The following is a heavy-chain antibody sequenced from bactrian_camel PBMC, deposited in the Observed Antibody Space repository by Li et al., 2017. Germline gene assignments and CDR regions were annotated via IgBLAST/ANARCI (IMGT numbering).Heavy chain of an antibody. Sequence: DVQLVESGGGSVQGGGSLKLAYRAFGFTVDDVDMGWYRQVRGSECEMVSAIGYNGRPWYSDSVKGRFTISRDSARNTVYLQMNNLQPEDTATYYCAEGRGSRGEHCYSLNYWGQGTQVTVS. CDR1: GFTVDDVD. CDR2: IGYNGRP. J-gene: IGHJ4*01. CDR3: AEGRGSRGEHCYSLNY. D-gene: IGHD6*01. V-gene: IGHV3S66*01.